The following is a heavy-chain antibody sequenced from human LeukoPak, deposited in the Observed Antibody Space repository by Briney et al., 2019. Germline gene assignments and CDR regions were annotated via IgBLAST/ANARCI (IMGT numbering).Heavy chain of an antibody. CDR1: GYTFTSRD. CDR3: ARGPPHCSSASCYIDY. Sequence: ASVMVSCKASGYTFTSRDMNWVRQATGQGLEWMGWMNFNSGNTGYAQKFQGRVTMTRDNSISTAYMELSSLTSEDTAVYYCARGPPHCSSASCYIDYWGQGTPVTVSS. V-gene: IGHV1-8*01. D-gene: IGHD2-2*01. J-gene: IGHJ4*02. CDR2: MNFNSGNT.